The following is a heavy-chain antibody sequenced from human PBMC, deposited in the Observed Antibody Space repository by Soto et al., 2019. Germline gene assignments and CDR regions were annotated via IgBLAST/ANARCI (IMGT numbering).Heavy chain of an antibody. Sequence: ASVKVSCKVSGYTLTELSMHWVRQAPGKGLEWMGGFDPEDGETIYAQKFQGRVTMTEDTSTDTAYMELSSLRSEDTAVYYCATGGPYGSGSYYKVGYYYYGMDVWGQGATVTVSS. CDR1: GYTLTELS. CDR2: FDPEDGET. D-gene: IGHD3-10*01. J-gene: IGHJ6*02. V-gene: IGHV1-24*01. CDR3: ATGGPYGSGSYYKVGYYYYGMDV.